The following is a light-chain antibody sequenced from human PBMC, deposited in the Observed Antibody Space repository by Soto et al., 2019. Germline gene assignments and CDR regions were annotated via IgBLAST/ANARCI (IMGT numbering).Light chain of an antibody. Sequence: DIQMTQSPSSLSASVGDRVTITCRASQSISSYLNWYQQKPGKAPNLLIYAASSLQSGVPSRFSGSGSGTDFTLTISSLQPEDFAIYYCQQSYSTPWTLGQGTKVEIK. J-gene: IGKJ1*01. CDR2: AAS. V-gene: IGKV1-39*01. CDR3: QQSYSTPWT. CDR1: QSISSY.